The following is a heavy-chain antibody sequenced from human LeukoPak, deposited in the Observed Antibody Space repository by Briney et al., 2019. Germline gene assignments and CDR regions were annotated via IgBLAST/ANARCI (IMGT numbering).Heavy chain of an antibody. CDR1: GGTFSSYA. J-gene: IGHJ4*02. D-gene: IGHD4-23*01. CDR2: IIPIFGTA. CDR3: ARVYGRNSELFDY. V-gene: IGHV1-69*06. Sequence: SVKVSCKASGGTFSSYAISWVRQAPGQGLEWMGGIIPIFGTANYAQKFQGRVTITADKSTSTAYMELSSLRSEDTAVYYCARVYGRNSELFDYWGQGTLVTVSS.